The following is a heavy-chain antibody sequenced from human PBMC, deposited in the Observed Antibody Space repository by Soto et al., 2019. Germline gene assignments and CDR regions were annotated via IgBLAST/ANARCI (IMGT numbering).Heavy chain of an antibody. J-gene: IGHJ3*02. Sequence: EVQLVESGGGLVQPGGSLRLSCAASGFTFSSYSMNWVRQAPGKGLEWVSYISSSSSTIYYADAVKGRFTISRDNAKSSLYLQMNSLRAEDTAVYYCASVCPPTPSGGSCYGGYAFDIWGQGTMVTVSS. CDR3: ASVCPPTPSGGSCYGGYAFDI. CDR2: ISSSSSTI. V-gene: IGHV3-48*01. CDR1: GFTFSSYS. D-gene: IGHD2-15*01.